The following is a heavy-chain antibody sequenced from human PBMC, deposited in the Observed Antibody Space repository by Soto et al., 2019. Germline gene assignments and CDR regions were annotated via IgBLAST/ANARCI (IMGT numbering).Heavy chain of an antibody. Sequence: WASVKVSCKASGYTFTSYGISWVRQAPGQGLEWMGWISAYNGNTNYAQKLQGRVTMTTDTSTSTAYMELRSLRSDDTAVYYCARDSRITMIVVVNYYYYGMDVWGQGTTVTVSS. CDR3: ARDSRITMIVVVNYYYYGMDV. CDR2: ISAYNGNT. J-gene: IGHJ6*02. CDR1: GYTFTSYG. D-gene: IGHD3-22*01. V-gene: IGHV1-18*01.